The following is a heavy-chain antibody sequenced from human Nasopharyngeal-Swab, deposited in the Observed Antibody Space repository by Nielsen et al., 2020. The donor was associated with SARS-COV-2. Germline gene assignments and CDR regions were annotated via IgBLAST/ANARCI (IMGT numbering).Heavy chain of an antibody. CDR3: ATSYGDPDWYFDL. J-gene: IGHJ2*01. V-gene: IGHV4-34*01. Sequence: SETLSLTCAVYGGSFSGYYWSWIRQPPGKGLEWIGEINHSRNTNYNPSLKSRVTISVDKSKNQFSLKLSSVTAADTAVYYCATSYGDPDWYFDLWGRGTLVTVSS. D-gene: IGHD4-17*01. CDR2: INHSRNT. CDR1: GGSFSGYY.